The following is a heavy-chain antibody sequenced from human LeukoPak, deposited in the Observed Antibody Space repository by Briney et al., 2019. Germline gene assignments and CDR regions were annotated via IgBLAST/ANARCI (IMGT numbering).Heavy chain of an antibody. D-gene: IGHD6-6*01. CDR2: IYHSGST. CDR1: GYSISSGYY. CDR3: ARDRSSSSFDP. Sequence: SETLSLTCTVSGYSISSGYYWGWIRQPPGKGLEWIGSIYHSGSTYYNPSLKSRVTISVDTSKNQFSLKLSSVTAADTAVYYCARDRSSSSFDPWGQGTLVTVSS. J-gene: IGHJ5*02. V-gene: IGHV4-38-2*02.